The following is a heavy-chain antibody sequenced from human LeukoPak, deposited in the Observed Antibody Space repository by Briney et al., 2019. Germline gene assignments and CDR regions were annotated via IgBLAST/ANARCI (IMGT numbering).Heavy chain of an antibody. CDR3: ARDWRYCSSTSCPQAFDI. D-gene: IGHD2-2*01. Sequence: SETLSLTCTVSGGSISSGGYYWSWIRQPPGKGLEWIGYIYHSGSTYYNPSLKSRVTISVDRSKNQFSLKLSSVTAADTAVYYCARDWRYCSSTSCPQAFDIWGQGTMVTVSS. CDR1: GGSISSGGYY. V-gene: IGHV4-30-2*01. CDR2: IYHSGST. J-gene: IGHJ3*02.